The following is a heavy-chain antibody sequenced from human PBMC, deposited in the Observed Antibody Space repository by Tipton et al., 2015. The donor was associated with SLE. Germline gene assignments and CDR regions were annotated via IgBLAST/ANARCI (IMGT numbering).Heavy chain of an antibody. Sequence: SGFTFSSYAMHWVRQAPGKGLEWVAVISFDGSNKYYADSVKGRFTISRDNSKNTVYLQMNSLRAEDTAVYFCARVWQWLEFRDWGQGTLVTVSS. V-gene: IGHV3-30*14. D-gene: IGHD6-19*01. CDR3: ARVWQWLEFRD. CDR2: ISFDGSNK. J-gene: IGHJ1*01. CDR1: GFTFSSYA.